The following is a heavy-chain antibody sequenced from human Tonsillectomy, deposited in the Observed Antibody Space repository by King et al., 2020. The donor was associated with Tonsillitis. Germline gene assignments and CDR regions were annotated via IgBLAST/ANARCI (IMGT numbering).Heavy chain of an antibody. CDR3: ARHVAAGTYRDQRPVNLYIDY. D-gene: IGHD6-19*01. J-gene: IGHJ4*02. Sequence: QLQESGPGLVKPSETLSLPCTVSGGSISSSSYYWGWIRQPPGKGLEWIGSIYYSGSTYYNPSLKSRVTISVDTSKHQFSLKLSSVTAADTAVYYCARHVAAGTYRDQRPVNLYIDYWGQGTLVTVSS. CDR2: IYYSGST. CDR1: GGSISSSSYY. V-gene: IGHV4-39*01.